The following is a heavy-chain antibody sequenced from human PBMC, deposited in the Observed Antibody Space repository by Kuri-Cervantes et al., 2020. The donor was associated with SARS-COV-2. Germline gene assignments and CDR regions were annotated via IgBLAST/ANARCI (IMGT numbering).Heavy chain of an antibody. CDR3: ARQLVGLGYSSSWLIDRSVLDNFDY. J-gene: IGHJ4*02. Sequence: GSLRLSCAASGFTFSSYSMNWIRQPPGKGLEWIGSIYHSGSTYYNPSLKSRVTISVDTSKNQFSLKLSSVTAADTAVYYCARQLVGLGYSSSWLIDRSVLDNFDYWGQGTLVTVSS. CDR1: GFTFSSYS. V-gene: IGHV4-38-2*01. D-gene: IGHD6-13*01. CDR2: IYHSGST.